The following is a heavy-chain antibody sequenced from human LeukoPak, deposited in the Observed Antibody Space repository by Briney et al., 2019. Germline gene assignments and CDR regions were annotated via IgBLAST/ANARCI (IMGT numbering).Heavy chain of an antibody. Sequence: ASVKVSCKASGYTFTSYFMHWVRQAPGQGLEWMGWINPNSGGTSYAQKFQGRVTVTRDTSTSTVHMELSGLRSEDTAVYYCARDQEGFDYWGQGTLVTVSS. CDR2: INPNSGGT. J-gene: IGHJ4*02. CDR1: GYTFTSYF. CDR3: ARDQEGFDY. V-gene: IGHV1-46*01.